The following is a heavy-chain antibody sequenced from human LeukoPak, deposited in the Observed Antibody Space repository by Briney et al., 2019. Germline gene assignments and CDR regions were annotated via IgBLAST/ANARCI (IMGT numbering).Heavy chain of an antibody. V-gene: IGHV4-59*01. D-gene: IGHD3-22*01. CDR3: ARDGGYYYDSSGYGAFDI. CDR1: GGSISSYY. Sequence: SETLSLTCTVSGGSISSYYWSWIRQPPGKGLEWMGYIYYSGSTNYNPCLKSRVTISVDTSKNQFSLKLSSVTAADTAVYYCARDGGYYYDSSGYGAFDIWGQGTMVTVSS. J-gene: IGHJ3*02. CDR2: IYYSGST.